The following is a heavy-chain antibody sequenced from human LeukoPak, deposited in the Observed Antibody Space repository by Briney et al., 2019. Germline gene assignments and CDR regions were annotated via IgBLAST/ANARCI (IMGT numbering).Heavy chain of an antibody. J-gene: IGHJ4*02. D-gene: IGHD3-22*01. Sequence: VASVKVSCKASGGTFSSYAISWVRQAPGQGLEWMGGIIPIFGTANYAQKFQGRATITADESTSTAYMELSSLRSEDTAVYYCARGRLSYDSSGYYSTYYFDYWGQGTLVTVSS. CDR1: GGTFSSYA. CDR3: ARGRLSYDSSGYYSTYYFDY. V-gene: IGHV1-69*13. CDR2: IIPIFGTA.